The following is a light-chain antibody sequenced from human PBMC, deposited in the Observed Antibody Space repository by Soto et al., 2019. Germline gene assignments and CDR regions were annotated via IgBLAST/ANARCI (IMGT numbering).Light chain of an antibody. V-gene: IGKV1-8*01. CDR1: QDVGRY. CDR3: QHYKNYPWT. J-gene: IGKJ1*01. CDR2: GAS. Sequence: AIRMTQSPSSLSASAGDRVAIACRASQDVGRYLAWYPQKPGQAPKLLIYGASTLQSGVPSRFSGGGSGTDFTLTISCLQSEDFATYYCQHYKNYPWTFGQGTKVEIK.